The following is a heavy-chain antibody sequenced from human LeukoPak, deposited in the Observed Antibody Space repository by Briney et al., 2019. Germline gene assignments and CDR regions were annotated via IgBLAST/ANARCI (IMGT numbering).Heavy chain of an antibody. CDR3: ARDRSYYDSSGYRY. J-gene: IGHJ4*02. Sequence: GGSLRLSCAASGFTLSSYSMNWVRQAPGKGLEWVSSISSSSSYIYYADSVKGRFTISRDNAKNSLYVQMDSLRAEDTAVYYCARDRSYYDSSGYRYWGQGTLVTVSS. CDR1: GFTLSSYS. V-gene: IGHV3-21*06. D-gene: IGHD3-22*01. CDR2: ISSSSSYI.